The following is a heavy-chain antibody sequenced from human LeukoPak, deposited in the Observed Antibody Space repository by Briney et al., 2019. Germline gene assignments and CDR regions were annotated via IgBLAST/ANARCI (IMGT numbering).Heavy chain of an antibody. V-gene: IGHV3-23*01. CDR3: AKDYYGSGSYRQNLFDY. J-gene: IGHJ4*02. CDR1: GFTFSSYA. Sequence: PGGSLRLSCAASGFTFSSYAMSWVRQAPGKGLEWVSAISGSGGSTYYADSVKGRFTISRDNSKNTLYLQMNSLRAEDTAVYYCAKDYYGSGSYRQNLFDYWGQGTLVTVSS. CDR2: ISGSGGST. D-gene: IGHD3-10*01.